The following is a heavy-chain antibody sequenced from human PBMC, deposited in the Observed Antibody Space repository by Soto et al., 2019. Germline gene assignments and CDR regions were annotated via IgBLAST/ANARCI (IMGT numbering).Heavy chain of an antibody. J-gene: IGHJ3*02. CDR3: AKPPQAGWAFEI. Sequence: EAQLVESGGGLVQPGRSLRISCAASGFNFDGYAMHWFRQAPGKGLEWVSGINWNSGTLDYADSVKGRFTISRDNAKKSLYLQMSTLRAEDTALYYCAKPPQAGWAFEIWGQGTMVTVSS. CDR2: INWNSGTL. CDR1: GFNFDGYA. V-gene: IGHV3-9*01.